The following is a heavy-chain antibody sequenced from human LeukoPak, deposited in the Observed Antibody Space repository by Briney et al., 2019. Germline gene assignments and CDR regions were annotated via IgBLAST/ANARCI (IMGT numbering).Heavy chain of an antibody. CDR3: AKTAASMDV. CDR2: NSDSGSSI. D-gene: IGHD2-15*01. J-gene: IGHJ6*03. Sequence: GGSLRLSCAASGFTFSDYYMSWIRQAPGKGLEWVSHNSDSGSSIYYADSVKGRFTISKDNAKNSLYLQMSSLRAEDTAVYYCAKTAASMDVWGKGITVTVSS. CDR1: GFTFSDYY. V-gene: IGHV3-11*04.